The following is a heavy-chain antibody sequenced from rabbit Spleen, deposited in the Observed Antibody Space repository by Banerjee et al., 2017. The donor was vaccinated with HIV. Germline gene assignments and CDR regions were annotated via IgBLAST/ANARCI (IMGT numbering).Heavy chain of an antibody. CDR3: ARGADSSDNRFNF. Sequence: QSLEESGGDLVKPGASLTLTCTASGVSFSSNHYMCWVRQAPGNGLEWIACIYVGRIGGTYYATWAKGRFTISKTSSTTVTLQMTSLTAADTATYFCARGADSSDNRFNFWGPGTLVTVS. D-gene: IGHD8-1*01. CDR1: GVSFSSNHY. V-gene: IGHV1S40*01. CDR2: IYVGRIGGT. J-gene: IGHJ4*01.